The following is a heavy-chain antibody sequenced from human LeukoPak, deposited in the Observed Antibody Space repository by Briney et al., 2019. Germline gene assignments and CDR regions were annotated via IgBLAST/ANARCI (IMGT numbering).Heavy chain of an antibody. CDR2: IYPGDSDT. CDR3: ARSYTVTTVRYFDY. Sequence: GESLKISFQGSGYSFTSYWIGWVRQMPGKGLEWMGIIYPGDSDTRYSLSFQAQVTISADKYISIAYLQWSSLNAADTAMYYCARSYTVTTVRYFDYWGQGTLVTVSS. V-gene: IGHV5-51*01. CDR1: GYSFTSYW. D-gene: IGHD4-17*01. J-gene: IGHJ4*02.